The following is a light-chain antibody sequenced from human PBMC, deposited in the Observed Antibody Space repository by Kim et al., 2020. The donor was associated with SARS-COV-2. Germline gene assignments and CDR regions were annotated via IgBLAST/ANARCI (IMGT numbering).Light chain of an antibody. V-gene: IGKV3-20*01. CDR1: QSVSSTF. J-gene: IGKJ1*01. CDR2: ATS. Sequence: PPGERATLPCRASQSVSSTFLAWYQQQPGQAPRLLIFATSSRAIGIPNRFKGSGSGTDFTLTISRLEPEDFAMYYCQYYDSSRWTFGQGTKVDIK. CDR3: QYYDSSRWT.